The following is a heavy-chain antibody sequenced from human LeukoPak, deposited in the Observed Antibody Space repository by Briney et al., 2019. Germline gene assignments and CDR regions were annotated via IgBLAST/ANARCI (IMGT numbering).Heavy chain of an antibody. CDR2: IYYSGST. D-gene: IGHD6-13*01. CDR1: GGSISSYY. Sequence: SETLPLTCTVSGGSISSYYWSWIRQPPGKGLEWIGYIYYSGSTNYNPSLKSRVTISVDTSKNQFSLKLSSVTAADTAVYYCARGIGLAAATLNWFDPWGQGTLVTVSS. J-gene: IGHJ5*02. CDR3: ARGIGLAAATLNWFDP. V-gene: IGHV4-59*01.